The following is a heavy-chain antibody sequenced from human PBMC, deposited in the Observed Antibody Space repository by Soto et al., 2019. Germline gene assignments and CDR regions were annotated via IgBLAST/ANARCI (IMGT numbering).Heavy chain of an antibody. CDR3: ARLGSGWSVDY. Sequence: VQLVESGGGLVKPGGSLRLSCAASGFTFSGYYMSWIRQAPGKGLEWVSYIGGRANSIYYADSVKGRFTISRDNGKNSLFLQMNSLRVEDTAVYYCARLGSGWSVDYWGQGTLVTVSS. V-gene: IGHV3-11*01. CDR1: GFTFSGYY. J-gene: IGHJ4*02. D-gene: IGHD6-19*01. CDR2: IGGRANSI.